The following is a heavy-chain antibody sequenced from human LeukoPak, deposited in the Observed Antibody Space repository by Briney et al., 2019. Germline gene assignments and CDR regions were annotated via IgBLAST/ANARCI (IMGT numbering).Heavy chain of an antibody. D-gene: IGHD3-3*01. V-gene: IGHV4-34*01. CDR1: GGSFSDYY. J-gene: IGHJ4*02. Sequence: SETLSLTCAVYGGSFSDYYWTWIRQPPGKGLEWIGEINHSGSPNNNPSLKSQVSILFGTSKNQFSLKLTSVTAADTAVYYCGSRRTAMFGVIKGPIDYWGQGTLVTVSS. CDR2: INHSGSP. CDR3: GSRRTAMFGVIKGPIDY.